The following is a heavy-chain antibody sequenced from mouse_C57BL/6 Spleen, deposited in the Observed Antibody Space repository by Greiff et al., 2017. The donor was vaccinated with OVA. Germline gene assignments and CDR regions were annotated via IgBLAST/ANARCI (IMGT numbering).Heavy chain of an antibody. Sequence: EVKLMESGGGLVQPKGSLKLSCAASGFSFNTYAMNWVRQAPGKGLEWVARIRSKSNNYATYYADSVKDRFTISRDDSESMLYLQMNNLKTEDTGMYYCVRHEGSLYYAMDYWGQGTSVTVSS. CDR3: VRHEGSLYYAMDY. CDR2: IRSKSNNYAT. J-gene: IGHJ4*01. V-gene: IGHV10-1*01. CDR1: GFSFNTYA.